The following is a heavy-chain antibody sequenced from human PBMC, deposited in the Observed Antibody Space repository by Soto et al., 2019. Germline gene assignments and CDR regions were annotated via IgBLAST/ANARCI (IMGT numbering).Heavy chain of an antibody. CDR1: WFTFNSYA. Sequence: PGGSLRLSCAAPWFTFNSYAMSWVRPAPGEGLDWVSAFSGSGGSTYYADSVKGRFTISRDNSKNTLYLQMNSLRAEDTAVYYCATSDPFCGGDCYSPNSFDYWGQGTLVTVSS. CDR2: FSGSGGST. V-gene: IGHV3-23*01. J-gene: IGHJ4*02. D-gene: IGHD2-21*01. CDR3: ATSDPFCGGDCYSPNSFDY.